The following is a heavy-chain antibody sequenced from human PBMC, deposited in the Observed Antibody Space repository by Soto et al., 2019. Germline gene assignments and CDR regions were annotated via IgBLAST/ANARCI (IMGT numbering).Heavy chain of an antibody. CDR1: GLTFTNAW. CDR2: IKNMADGGTT. CDR3: TTDPYWDRIMSALESNYSDY. J-gene: IGHJ4*02. Sequence: GGSLRFSCAVSGLTFTNAWMSWLRQAPGKGLERVGRIKNMADGGTTDYAAPVKGRFTISRDDSKATLYLQMDSLKIEDTAMYHCTTDPYWDRIMSALESNYSDYWRQGALVTVS. V-gene: IGHV3-15*05. D-gene: IGHD2-15*01.